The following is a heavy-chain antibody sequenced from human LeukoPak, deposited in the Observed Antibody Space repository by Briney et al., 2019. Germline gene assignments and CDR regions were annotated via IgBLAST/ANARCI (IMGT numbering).Heavy chain of an antibody. J-gene: IGHJ5*02. CDR3: ARDPYYDSSGYYSNWFDP. CDR2: ISYDGSNK. V-gene: IGHV3-30-3*01. CDR1: GFTFSSYA. Sequence: GGSLRLSCAASGFTFSSYAKHWVRQAPGKGLEWVAVISYDGSNKYYADSVKGRFTISRDNSKNTLYLQMNSLRAEDTAVYYCARDPYYDSSGYYSNWFDPWGQGTLVTVSS. D-gene: IGHD3-22*01.